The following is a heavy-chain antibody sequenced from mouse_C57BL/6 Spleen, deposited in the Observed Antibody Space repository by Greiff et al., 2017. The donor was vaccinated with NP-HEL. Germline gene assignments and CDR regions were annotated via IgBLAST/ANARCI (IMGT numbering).Heavy chain of an antibody. V-gene: IGHV7-1*01. Sequence: EVNVVESGGGLVQSGRSLRLSCATSGFTFSDFYMEWVRQAPGKGLEWIAASRNKANDYTTEYSASVKGRFIVSRDTSQSILYLQMNALRAEDTAIYYCARDAPYDYDAGWYFDVWGTGTTVTVSS. CDR1: GFTFSDFY. J-gene: IGHJ1*03. CDR2: SRNKANDYTT. D-gene: IGHD2-4*01. CDR3: ARDAPYDYDAGWYFDV.